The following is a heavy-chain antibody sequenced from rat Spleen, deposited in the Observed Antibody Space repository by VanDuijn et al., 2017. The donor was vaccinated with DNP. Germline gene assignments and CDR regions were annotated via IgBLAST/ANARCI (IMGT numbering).Heavy chain of an antibody. CDR2: ISYDGGST. CDR1: GFTFRDYY. CDR3: ARHVGGSYYYPDY. Sequence: EVQLVESGGGLVQPGRSLKLSCAASGFTFRDYYMAWVRQAPTKGLEWVAYISYDGGSTYYGDSVKGRFTISRDNAKSTLYLQMNSLRSEDTATYYCARHVGGSYYYPDYWGQGVMVTVSS. J-gene: IGHJ2*01. D-gene: IGHD1-12*02. V-gene: IGHV5-22*01.